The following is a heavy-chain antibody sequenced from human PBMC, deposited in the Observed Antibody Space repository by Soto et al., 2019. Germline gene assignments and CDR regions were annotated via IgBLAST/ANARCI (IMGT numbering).Heavy chain of an antibody. J-gene: IGHJ4*02. Sequence: QVQLVESGGGVVQPGRSLRLSCAASGFTFSSYGMHWVRQAPGKGLEWVAVISYDGSNKYYADSVKGRFTLSRDNSKNTLYLRMNSLRAEDTAVYYCAKPSADSGTYYTPYFDYWGQGTLVTVSS. D-gene: IGHD1-26*01. CDR3: AKPSADSGTYYTPYFDY. CDR2: ISYDGSNK. CDR1: GFTFSSYG. V-gene: IGHV3-30*18.